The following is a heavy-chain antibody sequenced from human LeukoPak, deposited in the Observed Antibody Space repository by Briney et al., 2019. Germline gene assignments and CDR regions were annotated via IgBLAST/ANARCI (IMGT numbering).Heavy chain of an antibody. CDR2: INSDGSEG. CDR3: AIGVVITTAFDN. Sequence: PGGSLRLSCAVSGFTFSGFWMSWSRQAPGKGLEWVASINSDGSEGYYADVVKGRFTISRDNAKNTLYLEMNSLRAEDMAVYYCAIGVVITTAFDNWGQGTLVTVSS. V-gene: IGHV3-7*01. CDR1: GFTFSGFW. D-gene: IGHD3-22*01. J-gene: IGHJ4*02.